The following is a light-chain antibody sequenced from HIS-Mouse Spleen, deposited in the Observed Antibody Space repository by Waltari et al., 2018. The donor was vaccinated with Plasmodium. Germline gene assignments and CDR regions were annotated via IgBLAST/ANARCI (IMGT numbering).Light chain of an antibody. J-gene: IGLJ3*02. CDR3: MIWPSNASGV. V-gene: IGLV5-37*01. CDR1: SDINVGSSH. CDR2: YYSDSDK. Sequence: QPVLTQPPSSSASPGESATLTCTLPSDINVGSSHIYWSQHKPGSPPRYLLYYYSDSDKGQGSGVPSRFSGSKDASANTGILLISGLQSEDEADYYCMIWPSNASGVFGGGTKLTVL.